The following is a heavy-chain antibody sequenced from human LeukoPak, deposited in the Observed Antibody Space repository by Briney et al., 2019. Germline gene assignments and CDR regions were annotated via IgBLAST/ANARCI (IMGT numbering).Heavy chain of an antibody. CDR2: ISASGGST. V-gene: IGHV3-23*01. Sequence: GGSLRLSCAAPGFTFSSYAMSWVRQAPGKGLEWVSDISASGGSTYYADSVKGRFTISGDNAKNSLYLQMNSLRAEDTAVYYCAKALRGGAAAGSFDYWGQGTLVTVSS. J-gene: IGHJ4*02. D-gene: IGHD6-13*01. CDR3: AKALRGGAAAGSFDY. CDR1: GFTFSSYA.